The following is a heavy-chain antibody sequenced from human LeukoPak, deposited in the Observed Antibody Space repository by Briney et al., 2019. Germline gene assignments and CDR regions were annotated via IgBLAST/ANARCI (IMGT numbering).Heavy chain of an antibody. CDR3: AREGAAAGTRLTIDY. CDR2: INHSGSN. CDR1: GGSFSGYY. V-gene: IGHV4-34*01. Sequence: KPSETLSLTCAVYGGSFSGYYWSWIRQPPGKGVEWIGEINHSGSNNYNPSLKSRVTISVDTSKNQFSLKLSSVTAADTAVYYCAREGAAAGTRLTIDYWGQGTLVTVSS. J-gene: IGHJ4*02. D-gene: IGHD6-13*01.